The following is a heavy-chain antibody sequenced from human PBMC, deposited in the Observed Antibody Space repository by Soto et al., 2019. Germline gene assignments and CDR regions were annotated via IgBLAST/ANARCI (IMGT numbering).Heavy chain of an antibody. V-gene: IGHV5-51*01. CDR3: ASYGDAAVYGDSHYYGMDV. CDR2: IYPGDSDT. J-gene: IGHJ6*02. CDR1: GYSFTSYW. Sequence: GESLKISCKGSGYSFTSYWIGWVRQMPGKGLEWMGIIYPGDSDTRYSPSFQGQVTISADKSISTAYLQWSSLKASDTAMYYCASYGDAAVYGDSHYYGMDVWGQGTTVTVSS. D-gene: IGHD4-17*01.